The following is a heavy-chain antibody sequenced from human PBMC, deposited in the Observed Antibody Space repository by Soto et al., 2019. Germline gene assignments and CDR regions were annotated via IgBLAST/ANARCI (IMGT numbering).Heavy chain of an antibody. CDR3: ARGPYVGPAYGMDV. Sequence: ASVKVSCKASGYTFSDYYIHWVRQAPGQGLEWMGWVSPRSGSANFAQRFQGRVSMTRDTSITTAYMELRRLKSDDTAVYYCARGPYVGPAYGMDVWGQGTTVTVSS. D-gene: IGHD3-16*01. J-gene: IGHJ6*02. CDR2: VSPRSGSA. CDR1: GYTFSDYY. V-gene: IGHV1-2*02.